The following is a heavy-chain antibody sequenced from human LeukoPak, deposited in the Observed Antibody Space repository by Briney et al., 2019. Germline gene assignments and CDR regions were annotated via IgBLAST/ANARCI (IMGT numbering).Heavy chain of an antibody. CDR3: ARVGSSTSYYYYMDV. CDR2: MNPNSGNT. D-gene: IGHD2-2*01. Sequence: ASVKVSCKXSGYTFTSYDINWVPQATGQGLEWMGRMNPNSGNTGYAQKFQGRVTITRNTSISTAYMELSSLRSEDTAVYYCARVGSSTSYYYYMDVWGKGTTVTVSS. CDR1: GYTFTSYD. J-gene: IGHJ6*03. V-gene: IGHV1-8*03.